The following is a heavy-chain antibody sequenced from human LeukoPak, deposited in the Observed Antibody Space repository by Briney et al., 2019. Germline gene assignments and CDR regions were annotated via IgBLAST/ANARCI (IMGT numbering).Heavy chain of an antibody. CDR2: IWYDGSKK. D-gene: IGHD3-10*01. CDR3: VRDFGSGYYLDY. J-gene: IGHJ4*02. CDR1: GFTLNSYG. Sequence: GKSLRLSCAASGFTLNSYGMHWVSQAPGKGLEWVALIWYDGSKKYYADSVKGRFTISRDNSKNTLYLQMSSLRAEDTAVLYCVRDFGSGYYLDYWGQRTLVTVSS. V-gene: IGHV3-33*01.